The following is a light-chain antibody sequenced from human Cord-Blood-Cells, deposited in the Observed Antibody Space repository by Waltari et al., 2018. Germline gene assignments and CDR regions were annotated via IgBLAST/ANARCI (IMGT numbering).Light chain of an antibody. CDR2: DVS. J-gene: IGLJ1*01. CDR1: SSDVGGYNF. Sequence: QSALPQPASVSGSPGQSITISCTGTSSDVGGYNFVSWYQQHPGKAPKPMIYDVSKRPSGVSNRFSGSKSGNTASLTISGLQAEDEADYYCSSYTSSSTFVFGTGTKVTVL. V-gene: IGLV2-14*01. CDR3: SSYTSSSTFV.